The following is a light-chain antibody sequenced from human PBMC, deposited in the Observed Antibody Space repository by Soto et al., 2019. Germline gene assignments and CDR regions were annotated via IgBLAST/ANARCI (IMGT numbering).Light chain of an antibody. Sequence: EIVMTQSPATLSVSPGERATLSCRASQSVSSSLAWFQQKPGQAPRLLIYAASARATGIAARLSGSGSGTEFTLTISSLQSEDFAVYYCLQHKSWPFTFGQGIKLELK. CDR1: QSVSSS. J-gene: IGKJ2*01. V-gene: IGKV3-15*01. CDR2: AAS. CDR3: LQHKSWPFT.